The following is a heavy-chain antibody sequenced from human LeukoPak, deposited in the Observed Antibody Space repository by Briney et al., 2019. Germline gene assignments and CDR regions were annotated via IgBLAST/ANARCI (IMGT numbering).Heavy chain of an antibody. CDR3: ARVGWFDAFDI. Sequence: SETQSLTCTVSGGSISSYYWSWIRQPPGKGLEWIGYIYYSGSTNYNPSLKSRVTISVDTSKNQFSLKLSSVTAADTAVYYCARVGWFDAFDIWGQGTMVTVSS. CDR2: IYYSGST. V-gene: IGHV4-59*01. CDR1: GGSISSYY. J-gene: IGHJ3*02. D-gene: IGHD6-19*01.